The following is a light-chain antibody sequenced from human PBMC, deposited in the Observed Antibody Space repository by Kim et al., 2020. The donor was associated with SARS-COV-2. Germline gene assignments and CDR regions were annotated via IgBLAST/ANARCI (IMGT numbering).Light chain of an antibody. CDR2: EVS. CDR1: NSDVGGYNY. J-gene: IGLJ1*01. CDR3: SSYAGSNNYV. V-gene: IGLV2-8*01. Sequence: GQSVPLSCRGTNSDVGGYNYVSWYQQHPGKAPKLMIYEVSKRPSGVPDRFSGSKSGNTASLTVSGLQAEDEADYYCSSYAGSNNYVFGTGTKVTVL.